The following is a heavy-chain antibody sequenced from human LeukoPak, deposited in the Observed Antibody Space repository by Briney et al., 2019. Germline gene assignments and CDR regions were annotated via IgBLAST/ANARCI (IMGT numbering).Heavy chain of an antibody. V-gene: IGHV5-51*01. CDR2: IYPGDSDA. Sequence: GESLKISCKGSGYSFSTSWIGWVRQMPGKGLEWMGIIYPGDSDARYSPSFQGQVTMSADKSISTAYQQWSSLKASDTAMYYCARLVSSGRFDPWGQGTLVTVSS. CDR3: ARLVSSGRFDP. J-gene: IGHJ5*02. D-gene: IGHD3-22*01. CDR1: GYSFSTSW.